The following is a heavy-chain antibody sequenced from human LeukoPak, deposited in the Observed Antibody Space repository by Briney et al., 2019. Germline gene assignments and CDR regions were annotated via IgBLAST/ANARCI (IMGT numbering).Heavy chain of an antibody. CDR2: INHSGST. Sequence: PSETLSFTCAVYGASFSDYYWSWIRQPPGKGLEWIGEINHSGSTNYNPSLKSRVTISVDTSKNQFSLKLSSVTAADTAVYYCASAGFGLAPLRGTPFDYWGQGTLVTVSS. CDR3: ASAGFGLAPLRGTPFDY. J-gene: IGHJ4*02. CDR1: GASFSDYY. D-gene: IGHD3-10*01. V-gene: IGHV4-34*01.